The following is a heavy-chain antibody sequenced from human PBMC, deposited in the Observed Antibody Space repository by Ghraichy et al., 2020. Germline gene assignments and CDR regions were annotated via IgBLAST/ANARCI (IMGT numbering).Heavy chain of an antibody. V-gene: IGHV3-49*04. Sequence: GESLNISCTGSGFTFGDYAMSWVRQAPGEGLEWVGFIRSKGQGGAIEHAASVKGRFVISRDDSKSIAYLQMISLKTEDTALYYCTRGVYGSHTYYTDYWGQGTRVTVSS. CDR1: GFTFGDYA. CDR2: IRSKGQGGAI. CDR3: TRGVYGSHTYYTDY. J-gene: IGHJ4*02. D-gene: IGHD3-10*01.